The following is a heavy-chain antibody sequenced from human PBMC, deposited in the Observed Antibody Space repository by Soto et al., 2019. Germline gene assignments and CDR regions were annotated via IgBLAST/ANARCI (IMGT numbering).Heavy chain of an antibody. Sequence: EVQLVESGGGLVQPGGSLRLSCAASGFTVSSNYMSWVRQAPGKGLEWVSVIYSGGSTYYADSVKGRFTISRDNSKNTLYLKMNSLRAEDAAVYYCARDDSSSLYYFDYWGHGTLVTVSS. CDR2: IYSGGST. V-gene: IGHV3-66*01. J-gene: IGHJ4*01. D-gene: IGHD6-13*01. CDR1: GFTVSSNY. CDR3: ARDDSSSLYYFDY.